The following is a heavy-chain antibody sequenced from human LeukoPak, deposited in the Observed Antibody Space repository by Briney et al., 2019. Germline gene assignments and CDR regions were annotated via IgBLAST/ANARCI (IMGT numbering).Heavy chain of an antibody. J-gene: IGHJ4*02. Sequence: SETLSLTCTVSGGSISSGSYYWGWIRQPPGKGLEWIGSIYYSGSTYYNPSLKSRVTISVDTSKNQFSLKLSSVTAADTAVYYCAKEAKYYDILIGYYRSFYYFDYWGQGTLVTVSS. CDR1: GGSISSGSYY. D-gene: IGHD3-9*01. CDR2: IYYSGST. V-gene: IGHV4-39*07. CDR3: AKEAKYYDILIGYYRSFYYFDY.